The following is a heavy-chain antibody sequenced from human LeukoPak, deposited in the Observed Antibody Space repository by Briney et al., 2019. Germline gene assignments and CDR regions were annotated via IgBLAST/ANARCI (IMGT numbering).Heavy chain of an antibody. CDR1: GGSFSGYY. CDR3: ARGPYCGGDCYFAY. J-gene: IGHJ4*02. D-gene: IGHD2-21*02. V-gene: IGHV4-59*10. CDR2: IYTSGST. Sequence: KPSETLSLTCAVYGGSFSGYYWSWIRQPAGKGLEWIGRIYTSGSTYYNPSLKSRVTMSVDTSKNQFSLKLSSVTAADTAVYFCARGPYCGGDCYFAYWGQGTLVTVSS.